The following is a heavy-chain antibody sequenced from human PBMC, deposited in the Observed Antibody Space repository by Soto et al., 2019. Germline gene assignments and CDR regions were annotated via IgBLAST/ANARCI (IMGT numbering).Heavy chain of an antibody. V-gene: IGHV1-69*01. CDR2: IIPRFGTT. CDR3: ARGRGLYNSGRSQLDS. Sequence: QVQLVQSGAEVEKPGSSVRVSCKASGDSFSKYTVNWVRQAPRQGLEWMGGIIPRFGTTNYAPMLQDRVTITADESMNTVYMELSSLRSEDTALYYCARGRGLYNSGRSQLDSWGQGTLVTVSS. D-gene: IGHD1-26*01. J-gene: IGHJ4*02. CDR1: GDSFSKYT.